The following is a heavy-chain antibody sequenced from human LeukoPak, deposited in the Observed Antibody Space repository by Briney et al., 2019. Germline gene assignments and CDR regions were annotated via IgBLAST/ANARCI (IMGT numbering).Heavy chain of an antibody. CDR2: ISGSGDST. CDR1: GFTFNNYG. J-gene: IGHJ2*01. V-gene: IGHV3-23*01. Sequence: GGSLRLSCSASGFTFNNYGMSWVRQAPGKGLEWVSSISGSGDSTYYADSVKGRFTISRDNAKNTLYLQMNSLGAEDTAVYYCARVGQGEWYFDLWGRGTLVTVSS. CDR3: ARVGQGEWYFDL. D-gene: IGHD1-26*01.